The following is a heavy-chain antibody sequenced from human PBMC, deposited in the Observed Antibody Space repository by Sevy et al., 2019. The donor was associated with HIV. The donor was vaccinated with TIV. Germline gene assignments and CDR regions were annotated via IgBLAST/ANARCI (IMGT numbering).Heavy chain of an antibody. V-gene: IGHV3-53*01. CDR1: GFTFRSYT. CDR2: IYSGGNT. CDR3: ARETLSGYNL. J-gene: IGHJ4*02. D-gene: IGHD5-12*01. Sequence: GGSLRLSCVVSGFTFRSYTMTWVRQAPGKGLEWVSAIYSGGNTYYADSVKGRFTISRDNSKNTVYLQMSSLRAEDTAVYYCARETLSGYNLWGQGTLVTVSS.